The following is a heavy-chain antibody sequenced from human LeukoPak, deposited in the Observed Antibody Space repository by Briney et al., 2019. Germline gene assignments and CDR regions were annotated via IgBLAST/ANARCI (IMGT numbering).Heavy chain of an antibody. CDR3: ARGGYSYGKYYYYMDV. D-gene: IGHD5-18*01. Sequence: GGTLRLSCAASGFTFSSYDMTWVRQAPGKGLEWVSVISGSGGSTYYADSVKGRFTISRDNSKNTLYLQMNSLRAEDTAVYYCARGGYSYGKYYYYMDVWGKGTTVTISS. V-gene: IGHV3-23*01. J-gene: IGHJ6*03. CDR1: GFTFSSYD. CDR2: ISGSGGST.